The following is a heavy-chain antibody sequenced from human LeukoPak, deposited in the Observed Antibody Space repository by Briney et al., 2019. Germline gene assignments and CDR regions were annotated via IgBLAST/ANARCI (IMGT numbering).Heavy chain of an antibody. Sequence: GSSLTLSCAASGFTFDDYAMHWVRQAPGKGLEGVSGISWNSGSIGYADSVKGRFTISRDNAKNSLYLQMNSLRAEDTALYYCAKDMAGSPSSGMDVWGQGTTVTVSS. CDR1: GFTFDDYA. CDR3: AKDMAGSPSSGMDV. J-gene: IGHJ6*02. CDR2: ISWNSGSI. V-gene: IGHV3-9*01. D-gene: IGHD6-19*01.